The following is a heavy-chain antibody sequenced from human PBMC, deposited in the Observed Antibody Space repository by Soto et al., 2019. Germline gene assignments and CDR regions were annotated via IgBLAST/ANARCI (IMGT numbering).Heavy chain of an antibody. J-gene: IGHJ3*02. CDR2: IYYSGST. Sequence: QVQLQESGPGLVKPSETLSLSCSISGGSINSYYWNWIRQPPGKGLEWIGHIYYSGSTDYNPSLKSRVTISEDTSKNQFSRKLSSVTAADTAMYYCARAFIVVVPAARYDAFDIWGQGTMVTVSS. D-gene: IGHD2-2*01. CDR3: ARAFIVVVPAARYDAFDI. CDR1: GGSINSYY. V-gene: IGHV4-59*08.